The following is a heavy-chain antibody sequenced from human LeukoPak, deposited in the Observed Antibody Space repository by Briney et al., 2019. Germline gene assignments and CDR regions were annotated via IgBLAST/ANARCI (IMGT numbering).Heavy chain of an antibody. J-gene: IGHJ4*02. CDR1: GFTFSSYA. Sequence: QPGGSLRLSCAASGFTFSSYAMHWVRQAPGKGLEWVAVISYDGSNKYYADSVKGRFTISRDNSKNTLYLQMNSLRAEDTAVYYCARDSGLDSSSHDYWGQGTLVTVSS. CDR2: ISYDGSNK. V-gene: IGHV3-30-3*01. D-gene: IGHD6-13*01. CDR3: ARDSGLDSSSHDY.